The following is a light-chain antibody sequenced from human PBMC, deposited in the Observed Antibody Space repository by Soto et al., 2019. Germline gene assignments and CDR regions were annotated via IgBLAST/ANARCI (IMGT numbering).Light chain of an antibody. V-gene: IGKV3-20*01. CDR2: GAS. CDR1: QSVSSNY. CDR3: QQFGSSRWT. J-gene: IGKJ1*01. Sequence: EIVMTQSPATLSVSSGESATLSCRASQSVSSNYLAWYQQKPGQAPSLLIYGASSRATGIPDRISGSGSGTDFTLSISRLEPEDFEVYYCQQFGSSRWTFGTGTKVDIX.